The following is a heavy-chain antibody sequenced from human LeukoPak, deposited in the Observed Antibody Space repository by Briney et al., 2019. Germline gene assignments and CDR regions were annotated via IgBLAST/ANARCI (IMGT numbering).Heavy chain of an antibody. CDR2: ISSSSSSGTTI. CDR3: ARVSYMDV. J-gene: IGHJ6*03. V-gene: IGHV3-48*03. Sequence: PGGSLRLSCAASGFIFSSYEMNWVRQAPGKGLEWVSYISSSSSSGTTIYYADSVKGRFTISRDNAKNSLYLQMNSLRAEDTAVYYCARVSYMDVWGKGTTVTISS. CDR1: GFIFSSYE.